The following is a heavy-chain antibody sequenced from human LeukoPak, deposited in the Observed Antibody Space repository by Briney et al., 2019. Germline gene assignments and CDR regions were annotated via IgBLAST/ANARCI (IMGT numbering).Heavy chain of an antibody. V-gene: IGHV3-20*04. CDR1: GFTFDDYG. CDR3: ARDSPYYYDSSGYPRRGAFDI. Sequence: GGSLRLSCAASGFTFDDYGMSWVRQAPGKGLEWVSGINWNGGSTGYADSVKGRFTISRDNAKNSLYLQMNSLRAEDTALYYCARDSPYYYDSSGYPRRGAFDIWGQGTMVTVSS. J-gene: IGHJ3*02. CDR2: INWNGGST. D-gene: IGHD3-22*01.